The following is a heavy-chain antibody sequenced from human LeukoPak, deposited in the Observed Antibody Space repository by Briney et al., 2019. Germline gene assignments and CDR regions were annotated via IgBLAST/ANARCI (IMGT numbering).Heavy chain of an antibody. V-gene: IGHV3-53*01. CDR2: IYSGGST. CDR3: ASLYSTYFDY. Sequence: PGGSLRLSCAAPGFTFSSYAMHWVRQAPGKGLEWVSVIYSGGSTYYADSVKGRFTISRDNSKNTLYLQMNSLRAEDTAVYYCASLYSTYFDYWGQGTLVTVSS. CDR1: GFTFSSYA. D-gene: IGHD6-13*01. J-gene: IGHJ4*02.